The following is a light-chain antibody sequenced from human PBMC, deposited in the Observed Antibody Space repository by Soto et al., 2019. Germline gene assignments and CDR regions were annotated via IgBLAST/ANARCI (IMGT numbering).Light chain of an antibody. CDR1: QSVSSN. CDR3: QQYNNWPRT. V-gene: IGKV3-15*01. CDR2: GAS. Sequence: EIVMTQSPATLSVSPGERATLSCRASQSVSSNLAWYQQKPGQAPRLLIYGASTRATGIQARFSGSGSGTEFTLTIRSLQSEDFAVYYCQQYNNWPRTFGQGTKVDI. J-gene: IGKJ1*01.